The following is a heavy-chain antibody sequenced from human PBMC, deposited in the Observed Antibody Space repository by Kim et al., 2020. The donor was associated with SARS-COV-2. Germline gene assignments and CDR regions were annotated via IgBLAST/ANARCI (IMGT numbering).Heavy chain of an antibody. Sequence: SETLSLTCTVSGVSISSHISYWGWIRQPPGKGLEWIGNIYFTGTTSHNASLKSRLTLSVDTSKNQFSLKLRSVTAADTAVYYCARYTGSNSLANWGQGTL. V-gene: IGHV4-39*01. CDR2: IYFTGTT. D-gene: IGHD1-26*01. CDR1: GVSISSHISY. J-gene: IGHJ4*02. CDR3: ARYTGSNSLAN.